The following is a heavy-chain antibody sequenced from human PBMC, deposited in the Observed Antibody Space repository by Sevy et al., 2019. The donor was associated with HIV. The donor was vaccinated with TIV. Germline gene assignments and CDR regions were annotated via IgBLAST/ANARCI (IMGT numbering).Heavy chain of an antibody. V-gene: IGHV1-3*01. CDR2: INAGNGNT. Sequence: VTVKVSCKASGYTFTSYAMHWVRQAPGQRLEGTGWINAGNGNTKYSQKFQGRVTITRDRSASTAYMELSSLRSEDTAVYYCARLYSSGWYVLHAFDIWGQGTMVFVSS. CDR3: ARLYSSGWYVLHAFDI. J-gene: IGHJ3*02. D-gene: IGHD6-19*01. CDR1: GYTFTSYA.